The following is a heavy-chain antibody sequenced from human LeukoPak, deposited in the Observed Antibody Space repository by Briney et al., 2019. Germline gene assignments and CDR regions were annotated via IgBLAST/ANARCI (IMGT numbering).Heavy chain of an antibody. Sequence: GGSLRLSGAASGFAFNESYMTWVRQAPGKGLEWVGYISGRSFSIYYADSVQGRFTISRDNPTNSLFLHMSSLRADDTAVYFCARGKRRFDSWGQGTLVTVSS. CDR1: GFAFNESY. CDR2: ISGRSFSI. J-gene: IGHJ5*01. V-gene: IGHV3-11*01. CDR3: ARGKRRFDS.